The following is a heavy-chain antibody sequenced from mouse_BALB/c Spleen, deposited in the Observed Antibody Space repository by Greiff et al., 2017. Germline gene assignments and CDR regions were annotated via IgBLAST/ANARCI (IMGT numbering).Heavy chain of an antibody. V-gene: IGHV1S137*01. J-gene: IGHJ4*01. CDR3: ARKEYGNPYYAMDY. Sequence: QVHVKQSGAELVRPGVSVKISCKGSGYTFTDYAMHWVKQSHAKSLEWIGVISTYYGDASYNQKFKGKATMTVDKSSSTAYMELARLTSEDSAIYYCARKEYGNPYYAMDYWGQGTSVTVSS. CDR1: GYTFTDYA. CDR2: ISTYYGDA. D-gene: IGHD2-10*02.